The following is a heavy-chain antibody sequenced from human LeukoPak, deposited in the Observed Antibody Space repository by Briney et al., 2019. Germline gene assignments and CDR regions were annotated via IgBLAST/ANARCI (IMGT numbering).Heavy chain of an antibody. V-gene: IGHV3-7*01. J-gene: IGHJ2*01. Sequence: GGSLRLSCAASGFTFSSYWMSWVRQAPGKGLEWVANIKQDGSEKYYVDSVKGRFTISRDNAKNSIFLEMNSLRADDTGVYYCARASSIAARLVRYFDLWGRGTLVTVSS. CDR2: IKQDGSEK. CDR3: ARASSIAARLVRYFDL. D-gene: IGHD6-6*01. CDR1: GFTFSSYW.